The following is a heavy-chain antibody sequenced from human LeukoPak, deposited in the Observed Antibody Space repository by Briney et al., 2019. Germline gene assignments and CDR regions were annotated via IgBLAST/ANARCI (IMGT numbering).Heavy chain of an antibody. J-gene: IGHJ3*02. Sequence: GESLKISCKGSGYSFTSYWIAWVRQMPGKGLEWMGTMYPGDSDTRYSPSFQGQVTISADKSISTAFLQWSSLKASDSAMYYCARLGEQQLVKDAFDIWGQGTMVTVSS. D-gene: IGHD6-13*01. CDR3: ARLGEQQLVKDAFDI. V-gene: IGHV5-51*01. CDR2: MYPGDSDT. CDR1: GYSFTSYW.